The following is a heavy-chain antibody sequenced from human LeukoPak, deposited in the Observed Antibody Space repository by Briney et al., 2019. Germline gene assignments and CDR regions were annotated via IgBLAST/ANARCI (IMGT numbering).Heavy chain of an antibody. D-gene: IGHD1-14*01. Sequence: SETLSLTCTVSGGSISSSGYYWGWIRQPPGKGLEWIGSIYHSGSTYYNPSLKSRVTISVDTSKNQFSLKLSSVTAADTAVYYCARDHLVSPSLRFFDPWGQGTLVTVSS. CDR3: ARDHLVSPSLRFFDP. CDR2: IYHSGST. CDR1: GGSISSSGYY. J-gene: IGHJ5*02. V-gene: IGHV4-39*07.